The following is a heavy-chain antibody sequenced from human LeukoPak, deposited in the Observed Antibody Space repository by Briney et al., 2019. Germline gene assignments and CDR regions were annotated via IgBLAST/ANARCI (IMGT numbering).Heavy chain of an antibody. CDR2: IYHSGST. J-gene: IGHJ4*02. Sequence: SETLSLTCAVSGGSISSSNWWSWVRQPPGKGLEWIGEIYHSGSTNYNPSLKSRVTISVDKSKNQFSLKLSSVTAEDTAVYYCARDGWIWFGESKKGYFDYWGQGTLVTVSS. CDR3: ARDGWIWFGESKKGYFDY. D-gene: IGHD3-10*01. V-gene: IGHV4-4*02. CDR1: GGSISSSNW.